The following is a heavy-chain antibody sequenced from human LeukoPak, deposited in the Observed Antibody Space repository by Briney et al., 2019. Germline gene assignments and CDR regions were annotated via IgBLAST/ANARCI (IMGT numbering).Heavy chain of an antibody. Sequence: GGSLRLSCATSAFTFRSYGMHWVRQAPDEGLEWVAFIRYDGSNKYYADSVKGRFTISRDNSKNTLYLQMNSLRAEDTAVYYCAKDLGYCSGNRCLATDYWGQGTLVTVSS. V-gene: IGHV3-30*02. CDR2: IRYDGSNK. J-gene: IGHJ4*02. CDR1: AFTFRSYG. CDR3: AKDLGYCSGNRCLATDY. D-gene: IGHD2-15*01.